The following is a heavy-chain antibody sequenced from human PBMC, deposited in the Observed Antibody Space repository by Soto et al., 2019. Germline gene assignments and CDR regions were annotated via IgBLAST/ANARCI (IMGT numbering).Heavy chain of an antibody. Sequence: GGSLRLSCAASGFTVSSNYMSWVRQAPGKGLEWVSVIYSGGSTYYADSVRGRFTISRDNSKNTLYLQMNSLRAEDTAVFYCARENQWLDAFDIWGQGTMVTVSS. D-gene: IGHD6-19*01. V-gene: IGHV3-66*01. CDR3: ARENQWLDAFDI. J-gene: IGHJ3*02. CDR1: GFTVSSNY. CDR2: IYSGGST.